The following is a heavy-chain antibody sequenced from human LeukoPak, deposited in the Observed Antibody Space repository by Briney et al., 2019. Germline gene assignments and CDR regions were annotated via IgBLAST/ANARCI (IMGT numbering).Heavy chain of an antibody. J-gene: IGHJ4*02. V-gene: IGHV3-30*04. CDR2: ISNDGNSK. CDR1: GFDFSGSH. CDR3: AREGYSSGRAAALDY. Sequence: GTSLRLSCAASGFDFSGSHMHWVRQAPGKGLEWVSGISNDGNSKYYGDSAQGRFSISRDNAKNTLYLQVNSPRAEDTAVYYCAREGYSSGRAAALDYWGQGTLVTVSS. D-gene: IGHD3-22*01.